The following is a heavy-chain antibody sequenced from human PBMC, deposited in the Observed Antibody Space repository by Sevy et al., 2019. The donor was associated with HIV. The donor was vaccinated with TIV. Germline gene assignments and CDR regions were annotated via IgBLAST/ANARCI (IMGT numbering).Heavy chain of an antibody. J-gene: IGHJ4*02. CDR2: FSFGCGRI. CDR1: GFTFAKYS. Sequence: GGSLRLSCAASGFTFAKYSMSWVRQAPGKGLEWVSSFSFGCGRINYADSVKGRFTISRDDSKNTLFLQMNSLRAEDTARYFCAREVCTQPHDYWGQGTLVTVSS. V-gene: IGHV3-23*01. CDR3: AREVCTQPHDY. D-gene: IGHD1-1*01.